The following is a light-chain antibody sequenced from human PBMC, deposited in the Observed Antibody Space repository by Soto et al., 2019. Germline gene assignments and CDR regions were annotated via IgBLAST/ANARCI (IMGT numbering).Light chain of an antibody. J-gene: IGKJ1*01. Sequence: DIQMTQSPSTLSGSVGDRVTITCRASQTISSWLALYQQKPGKAPKLLIYKASTLKSGVPSRFNGSGSGTEFTLTISSLQPDDFATYYCQHYNSYSEAFGQGTKVDIK. CDR1: QTISSW. CDR2: KAS. CDR3: QHYNSYSEA. V-gene: IGKV1-5*03.